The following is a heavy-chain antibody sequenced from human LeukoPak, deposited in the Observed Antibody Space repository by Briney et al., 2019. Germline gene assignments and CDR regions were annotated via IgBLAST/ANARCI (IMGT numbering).Heavy chain of an antibody. CDR3: ASSYDILTGYYGNWFDP. V-gene: IGHV1-18*01. J-gene: IGHJ5*02. CDR1: GYTFTSYG. CDR2: ISAYNGNT. D-gene: IGHD3-9*01. Sequence: GASVKVSCKASGYTFTSYGISWVRQAPGQGLEWMGWISAYNGNTNYAQKLRGRVTMTTDTSTSTAYMELRSLRSDDTAVYYCASSYDILTGYYGNWFDPWGQGTLVTVSS.